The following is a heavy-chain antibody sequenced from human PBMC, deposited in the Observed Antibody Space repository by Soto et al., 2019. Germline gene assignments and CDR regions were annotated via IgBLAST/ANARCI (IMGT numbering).Heavy chain of an antibody. J-gene: IGHJ5*02. D-gene: IGHD6-19*01. CDR2: LYYSGSS. CDR3: VGSPGGLGWFDP. CDR1: GGSISSYD. V-gene: IGHV4-59*08. Sequence: PSETLSLTCTVSGGSISSYDWSWIRQPPGKGLEWIGYLYYSGSSTYNPSLRSRVTISVDTPKNQISLKLNSVTAADTAVYFCVGSPGGLGWFDPWGLGTLVTVSS.